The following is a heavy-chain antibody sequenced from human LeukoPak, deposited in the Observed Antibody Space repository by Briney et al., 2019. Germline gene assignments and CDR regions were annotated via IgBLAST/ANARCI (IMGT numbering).Heavy chain of an antibody. CDR1: GCTFSSYS. Sequence: GGSLRLSCAASGCTFSSYSMNWVRQAPGKGLEWVSSISSSSSYIYYAYSVKARFTISRDKAKNLLYLQMNSLRAEDTAIYYCASTFPYCGGGSCALGGQGTLVTVSS. V-gene: IGHV3-21*01. J-gene: IGHJ4*02. D-gene: IGHD2-15*01. CDR3: ASTFPYCGGGSCAL. CDR2: ISSSSSYI.